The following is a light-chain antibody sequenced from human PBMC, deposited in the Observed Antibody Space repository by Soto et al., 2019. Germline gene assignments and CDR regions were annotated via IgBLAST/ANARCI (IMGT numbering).Light chain of an antibody. CDR3: QQFNSYSRT. Sequence: DIQMTQSPSTLSASVGDRVTITCRASQSISSWLAWCQQKPGNAPKLLIYDVSSLERGVPSRFSGSGSGTEFTLTISSLQPDDFATYYCQQFNSYSRTFGQGTKVEIK. CDR1: QSISSW. CDR2: DVS. V-gene: IGKV1-5*01. J-gene: IGKJ1*01.